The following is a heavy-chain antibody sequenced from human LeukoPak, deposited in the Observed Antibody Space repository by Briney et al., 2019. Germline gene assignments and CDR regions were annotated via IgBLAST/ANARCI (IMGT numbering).Heavy chain of an antibody. CDR3: ARDYVLGYSGYVDYYYGMDV. D-gene: IGHD5-12*01. CDR1: GYTLTELS. V-gene: IGHV1-24*01. Sequence: ASVKVSCKVSGYTLTELSMHWVRQAPGKGLEWMGGFDPDDGETIYAQNLQGRVTMTTETSTSTVYMELRSLRSDDTAVYYCARDYVLGYSGYVDYYYGMDVWGQGTTVTVSS. J-gene: IGHJ6*02. CDR2: FDPDDGET.